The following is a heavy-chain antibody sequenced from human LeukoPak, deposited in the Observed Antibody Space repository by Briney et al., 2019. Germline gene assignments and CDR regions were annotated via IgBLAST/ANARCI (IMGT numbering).Heavy chain of an antibody. CDR3: ARRTNYYDSSGYYPYYFYY. V-gene: IGHV4-59*08. CDR2: IYYSGRT. CDR1: GGSISSYY. D-gene: IGHD3-22*01. J-gene: IGHJ4*02. Sequence: PSETLSLTCTVSGGSISSYYWSWIRQPPGKGVEWIGYIYYSGRTKYNPSLKSRVTISVEKSKNQISLKLRSVAAADTAVYYCARRTNYYDSSGYYPYYFYYWGQGTLVTVST.